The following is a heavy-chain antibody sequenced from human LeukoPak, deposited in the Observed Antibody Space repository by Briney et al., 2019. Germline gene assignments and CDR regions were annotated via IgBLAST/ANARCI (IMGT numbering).Heavy chain of an antibody. Sequence: ASVKVSCKASGYTFTIYGISWVRQVPGQGLEWMGWISAYNGNTNYAQKLQGRVTMTTDTSTSTAYMELRSLRSDDTAVYYCARVRITMVRGAYRHFDYWGQGTLVTVSS. CDR3: ARVRITMVRGAYRHFDY. CDR2: ISAYNGNT. J-gene: IGHJ4*02. CDR1: GYTFTIYG. D-gene: IGHD3-10*01. V-gene: IGHV1-18*01.